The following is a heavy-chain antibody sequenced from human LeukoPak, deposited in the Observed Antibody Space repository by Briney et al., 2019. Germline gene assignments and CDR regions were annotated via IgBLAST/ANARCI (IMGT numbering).Heavy chain of an antibody. Sequence: GRSLRLSCAASGFTFSSYPMHWVRQAPGKGPEGVAVISYYGSNKYYADSVQGRFTIPRDNYQQTLYLQMNSLRAEDTAVYYCATGYSGYDPHDYWGEGSLVTVSS. J-gene: IGHJ4*02. CDR3: ATGYSGYDPHDY. D-gene: IGHD5-12*01. CDR2: ISYYGSNK. CDR1: GFTFSSYP. V-gene: IGHV3-30*04.